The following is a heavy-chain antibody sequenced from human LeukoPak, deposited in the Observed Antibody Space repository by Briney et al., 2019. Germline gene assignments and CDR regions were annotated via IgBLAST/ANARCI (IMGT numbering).Heavy chain of an antibody. CDR2: IKQDGSEK. CDR1: GFTFSSYW. D-gene: IGHD3-22*01. CDR3: ARDPPYYYDSSGPGFDY. Sequence: PGGSLRLSCAASGFTFSSYWMSWVRRAPGKGLEWVANIKQDGSEKYYVDSVKGRFTISRDNAKNSLYLQMNSLRAEDTAVYYCARDPPYYYDSSGPGFDYWGQGTLVTVSS. V-gene: IGHV3-7*01. J-gene: IGHJ4*02.